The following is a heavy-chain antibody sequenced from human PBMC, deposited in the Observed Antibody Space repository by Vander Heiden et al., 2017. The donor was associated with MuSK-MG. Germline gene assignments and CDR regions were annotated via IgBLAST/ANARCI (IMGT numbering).Heavy chain of an antibody. D-gene: IGHD1-1*01. CDR1: GGSISSSRYS. V-gene: IGHV4-39*01. J-gene: IGHJ5*02. CDR2: IYYSGST. CDR3: ARHRRSQLERRLSGGLWFDP. Sequence: QLQLQESGPGLVKPSATLSLTCTVSGGSISSSRYSWGWIRQPPGKGLEWIGSIYYSGSTYYNPSLKSRVTISVDTSKNQFSLKLSSVTAADTAVYYCARHRRSQLERRLSGGLWFDPWGQGTLVTVSS.